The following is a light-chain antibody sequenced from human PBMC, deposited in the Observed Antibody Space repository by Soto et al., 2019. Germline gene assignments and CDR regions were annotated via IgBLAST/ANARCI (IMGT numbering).Light chain of an antibody. V-gene: IGLV1-40*01. CDR2: LNN. J-gene: IGLJ1*01. Sequence: QAVVTQPPSVSGAPGQRVTVSCTGGNSNIGAGYDVHWYQQLPGTAPKLLIILNNNRPSGVPDRFSASQSGTSASLAITGLQAEDEADYYCQSFDSSLNGFVFGTGTKLTVL. CDR3: QSFDSSLNGFV. CDR1: NSNIGAGYD.